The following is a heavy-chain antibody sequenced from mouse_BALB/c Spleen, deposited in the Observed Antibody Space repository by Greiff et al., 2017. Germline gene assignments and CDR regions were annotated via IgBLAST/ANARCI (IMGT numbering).Heavy chain of an antibody. D-gene: IGHD2-4*01. V-gene: IGHV5-6-5*01. CDR2: ISSGGSN. J-gene: IGHJ3*01. CDR1: GFTFSSYA. CDR3: ARDQRYDYGGFAD. Sequence: EVMLVESGGGLVKPGGSLKLSCAASGFTFSSYAMSWVRQTPEKRLEWVASISSGGSNYYPDSVKGRFTISRDNARNILYLQMSSLRSEDTAMYYCARDQRYDYGGFADWGQGTLVTVSA.